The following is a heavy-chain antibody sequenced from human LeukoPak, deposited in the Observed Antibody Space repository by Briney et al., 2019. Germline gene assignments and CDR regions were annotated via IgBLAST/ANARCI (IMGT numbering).Heavy chain of an antibody. CDR3: ARVPTHDFWSGYYPDY. D-gene: IGHD3-3*01. Sequence: SQTLSLTCTVSGGSISSGSYYWSWIRQPARKGLECIGRIYTSGSTNYNPSLKSRVTISVDTSKNQFSLKLTSVTAADTAVYYCARVPTHDFWSGYYPDYWGQGTLVTVSS. V-gene: IGHV4-61*02. CDR1: GGSISSGSYY. CDR2: IYTSGST. J-gene: IGHJ4*02.